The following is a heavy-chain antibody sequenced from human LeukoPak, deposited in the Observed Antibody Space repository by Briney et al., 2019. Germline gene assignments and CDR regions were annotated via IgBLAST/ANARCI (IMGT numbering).Heavy chain of an antibody. CDR2: IIPIFDET. D-gene: IGHD3-10*01. Sequence: ASVKVSRKASRGTFSSYTLNWVRQAAGQEREWMGRIIPIFDETNIAQKFQGRVSITADNSTATAYLELTSLKSEDTAIYYCAREVSWAFDIWGQGTMVSVSS. V-gene: IGHV1-69*08. CDR3: AREVSWAFDI. J-gene: IGHJ3*02. CDR1: RGTFSSYT.